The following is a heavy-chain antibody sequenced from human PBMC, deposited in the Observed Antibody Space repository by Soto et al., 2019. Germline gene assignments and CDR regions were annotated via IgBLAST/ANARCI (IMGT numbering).Heavy chain of an antibody. V-gene: IGHV3-23*01. CDR1: GFMFSSYA. D-gene: IGHD2-15*01. CDR2: ISGSGNNI. J-gene: IGHJ1*01. Sequence: GGSLRLSCAGSGFMFSSYAMSWVRQAPGKGLEWVSSISGSGNNIYYADSVKGRFTISRDNPKSMRYLQMKGLRTEETAIYYCATVLRYCSGGSCYGGDFHHWGQGTLVTVSS. CDR3: ATVLRYCSGGSCYGGDFHH.